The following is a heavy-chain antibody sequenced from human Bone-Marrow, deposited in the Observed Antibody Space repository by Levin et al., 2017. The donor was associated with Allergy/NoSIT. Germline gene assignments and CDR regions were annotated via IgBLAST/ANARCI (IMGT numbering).Heavy chain of an antibody. Sequence: GESLKISCKTSGYTFTDYYMHWVRQAPGQGLEWMGWIRPKTGDTNSAQKSQGRLTMTTDTSITTAYMDLTRLTSDDAAVYYCAREGSSRYEYWGQGTLVTVSS. D-gene: IGHD5/OR15-5a*01. CDR2: IRPKTGDT. J-gene: IGHJ4*02. CDR3: AREGSSRYEY. CDR1: GYTFTDYY. V-gene: IGHV1-2*02.